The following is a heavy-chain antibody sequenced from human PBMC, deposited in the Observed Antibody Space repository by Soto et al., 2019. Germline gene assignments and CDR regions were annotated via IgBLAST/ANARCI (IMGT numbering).Heavy chain of an antibody. J-gene: IGHJ6*02. CDR2: IIPIFGTA. CDR3: AREDVVVPAAISYYYGMDV. D-gene: IGHD2-2*01. CDR1: GGTFSSYA. V-gene: IGHV1-69*01. Sequence: VKVSCKASGGTFSSYAISWVRQAPGQGLEWMGGIIPIFGTANYAQKFQGRVTITADESTSTAYMELSSLRSEDTAVYYCAREDVVVPAAISYYYGMDVWGQGTTVTVSS.